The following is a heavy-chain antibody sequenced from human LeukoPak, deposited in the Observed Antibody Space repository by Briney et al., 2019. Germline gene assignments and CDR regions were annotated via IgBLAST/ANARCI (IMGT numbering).Heavy chain of an antibody. CDR1: GGSISSYY. V-gene: IGHV4-59*01. D-gene: IGHD5-18*01. Sequence: PSETLSLTCTVSGGSISSYYWSWIRQPAGKGLEWIGYIYYSGSTNYNPSLKSRVTISVDTSKNQFSLNLSSVTAADTAVYYCARVGYGYGVDYWGQGTLVTVSS. CDR3: ARVGYGYGVDY. CDR2: IYYSGST. J-gene: IGHJ4*02.